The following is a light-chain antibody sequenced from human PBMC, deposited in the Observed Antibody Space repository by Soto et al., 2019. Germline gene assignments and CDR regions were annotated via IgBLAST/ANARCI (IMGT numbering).Light chain of an antibody. V-gene: IGLV2-8*01. J-gene: IGLJ2*01. CDR3: SSYTSSSLVV. CDR2: EVT. CDR1: SSDVGGYKY. Sequence: QSALTQPPSASGSPGQSVTISCTGTSSDVGGYKYVSWYQHHPGKAPKVVIYEVTKRPSGVPDRFSGSQSGNTASLTVSGLQAEDEADYYCSSYTSSSLVVFGGGTKVTVL.